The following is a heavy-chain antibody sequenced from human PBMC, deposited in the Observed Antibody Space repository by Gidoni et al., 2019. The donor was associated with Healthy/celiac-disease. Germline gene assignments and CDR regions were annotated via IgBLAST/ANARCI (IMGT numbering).Heavy chain of an antibody. D-gene: IGHD3-22*01. V-gene: IGHV3-30*18. J-gene: IGHJ4*02. CDR1: GFTFSSYG. CDR2: ISYDGSNK. CDR3: AKDRGRMIVVVIIDY. Sequence: QVQLIESGGGVVQPGRSLRLHCAAPGFTFSSYGMHWVREAPGKGLEWVSVISYDGSNKYYADSVKGRFTISRDNSKNTLYLQMNSLRAEDTAVYYCAKDRGRMIVVVIIDYWGQGTLVTVSS.